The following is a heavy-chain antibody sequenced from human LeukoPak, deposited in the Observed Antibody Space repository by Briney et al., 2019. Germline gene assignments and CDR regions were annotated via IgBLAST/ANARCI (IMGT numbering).Heavy chain of an antibody. D-gene: IGHD2-8*01. Sequence: PSETLSLTCAVYGGSFSGYYWSWVRQAPGKGLEWVSAISDSGDYTYYADSVKGRFTISRDNSKNTLYLHVNSLRAEDTAVYYCAKDTSIGKYCTSGVCSPFDYWGQGTLVTVSS. CDR2: ISDSGDYT. CDR1: GGSFSGYY. J-gene: IGHJ4*02. V-gene: IGHV3-23*01. CDR3: AKDTSIGKYCTSGVCSPFDY.